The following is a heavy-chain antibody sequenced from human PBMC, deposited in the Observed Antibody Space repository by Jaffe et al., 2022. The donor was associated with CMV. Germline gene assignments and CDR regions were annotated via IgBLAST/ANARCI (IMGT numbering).Heavy chain of an antibody. J-gene: IGHJ5*02. D-gene: IGHD2-2*01. CDR1: GYTFSNYF. CDR2: INPNGGST. Sequence: QVQLVQSGAEVKKPGASVKVSCKASGYTFSNYFMHWVRQAPGQGLEWMGIINPNGGSTTYAQRFQGRITMTRDTSTTTLYMELTSLRSDDTAVYYCARDACSTSICRFGGNWFDPWGQGTLVTVSS. CDR3: ARDACSTSICRFGGNWFDP. V-gene: IGHV1-46*01.